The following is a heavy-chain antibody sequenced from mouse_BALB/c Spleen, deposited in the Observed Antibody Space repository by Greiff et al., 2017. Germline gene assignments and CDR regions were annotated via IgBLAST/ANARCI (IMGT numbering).Heavy chain of an antibody. CDR2: IDPANGNT. CDR1: GFNIKDTY. J-gene: IGHJ3*01. Sequence: LVESGAELVKPGASVKLSCTASGFNIKDTYMHWVKQRPEQGLEWIGRIDPANGNTKYDPKFQGKATITADTSSNTAYLQLSSLTSEDTAVYYCASYGNYPAYWGQGTLVTVSA. V-gene: IGHV14-3*02. D-gene: IGHD2-1*01. CDR3: ASYGNYPAY.